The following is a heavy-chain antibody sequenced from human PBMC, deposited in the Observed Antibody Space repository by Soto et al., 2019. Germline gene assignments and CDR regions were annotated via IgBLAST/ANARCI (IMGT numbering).Heavy chain of an antibody. D-gene: IGHD3-22*01. V-gene: IGHV4-59*01. J-gene: IGHJ4*02. Sequence: SETLSLTCTVSGGSISSYYWSWIRQPPGKGLGWIGYIYYSGSTNYNPSLKSRVTISVDTSKNQFSLKLSSVTAADTAVYYRARVVREYYDSSGYYYSFDYWGQGTLVTVSS. CDR1: GGSISSYY. CDR3: ARVVREYYDSSGYYYSFDY. CDR2: IYYSGST.